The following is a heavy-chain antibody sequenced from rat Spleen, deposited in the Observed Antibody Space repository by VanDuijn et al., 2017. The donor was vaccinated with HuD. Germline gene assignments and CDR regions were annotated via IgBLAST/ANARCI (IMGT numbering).Heavy chain of an antibody. CDR3: ARSAKYYYDGSYYYVHFDY. CDR1: GFSLTSYG. Sequence: QVQLKESGPGLVQPSQTLSLTCTVSGFSLTSYGVSWVPQPPGKGLEWIGAIWSGGSTYLNFALKTRLSISRDTTKSQVIIKMNSLQTEDTAMYFCARSAKYYYDGSYYYVHFDYWGQGVMVTVSS. CDR2: IWSGGST. V-gene: IGHV2S8*01. J-gene: IGHJ2*01. D-gene: IGHD1-12*02.